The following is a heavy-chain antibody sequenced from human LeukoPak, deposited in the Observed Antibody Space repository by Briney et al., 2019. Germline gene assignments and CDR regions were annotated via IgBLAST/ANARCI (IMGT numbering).Heavy chain of an antibody. V-gene: IGHV4-59*01. Sequence: SETLSLTCTVSGGSISSYYWSWIRQPPGKGLEWIWYIYYSGSTNYNPSLKSRVTISVDTSKNQFSLKLSSVTAADTAVYYCARAGYYDSSALPFDYWGQGTLITVSS. CDR1: GGSISSYY. CDR2: IYYSGST. CDR3: ARAGYYDSSALPFDY. D-gene: IGHD3-22*01. J-gene: IGHJ4*02.